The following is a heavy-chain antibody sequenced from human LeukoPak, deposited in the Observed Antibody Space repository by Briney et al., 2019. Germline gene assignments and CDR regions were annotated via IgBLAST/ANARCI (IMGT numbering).Heavy chain of an antibody. D-gene: IGHD3-22*01. CDR1: GYTFTGYY. V-gene: IGHV1-2*06. CDR3: ARDRARSYYDSSGYYHVISDAFDI. Sequence: ASVKVSCKASGYTFTGYYMHWVRQAPGQGLEWMGRINPNSGGANYAQKFQGRVTMTRDTSISTAYMELSRLRSDDTAVYYCARDRARSYYDSSGYYHVISDAFDIWGQGTMVTVSS. J-gene: IGHJ3*02. CDR2: INPNSGGA.